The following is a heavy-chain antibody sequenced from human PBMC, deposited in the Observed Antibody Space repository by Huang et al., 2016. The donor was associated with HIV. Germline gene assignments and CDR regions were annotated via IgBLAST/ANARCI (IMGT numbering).Heavy chain of an antibody. Sequence: QVQLQESGPGLVKPSETLSLTCTVSGGSISSYYWSWSRQPPGKGLEWIGYIFYSGSTNYIPAVKSRVTISVDTSKNQCSLKLGSVTDADTAVYYWARTCSKRLVGDWGQGTLVTVSS. D-gene: IGHD6-6*01. CDR3: ARTCSKRLVGD. CDR1: GGSISSYY. J-gene: IGHJ4*02. V-gene: IGHV4-59*01. CDR2: IFYSGST.